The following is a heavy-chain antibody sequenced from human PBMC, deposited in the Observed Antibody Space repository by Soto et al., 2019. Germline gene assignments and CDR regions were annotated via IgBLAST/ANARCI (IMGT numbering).Heavy chain of an antibody. Sequence: QVQLVESGGGVVQPGRSLRLSCTASGFTFRTSGLHWVRQAPGKGLEWVAVIWYDGTSKYYADSVKGRFTISRDNSKNTRYLQMDSLTADDTAMYYCARDRARYYFYALDVWGQGTTVTVSS. V-gene: IGHV3-33*01. CDR1: GFTFRTSG. J-gene: IGHJ6*02. CDR2: IWYDGTSK. CDR3: ARDRARYYFYALDV.